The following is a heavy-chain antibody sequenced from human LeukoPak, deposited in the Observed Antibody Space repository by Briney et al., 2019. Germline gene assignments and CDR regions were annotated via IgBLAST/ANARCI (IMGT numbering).Heavy chain of an antibody. D-gene: IGHD2-2*01. J-gene: IGHJ5*02. CDR3: ARTIGYCSSTSCYFTGLDP. CDR2: IYPGDSDT. CDR1: GYSFTSYW. V-gene: IGHV5-51*01. Sequence: GESLKISCKGSGYSFTSYWIGWVRQMPGKGLEWMGIIYPGDSDTRYSPSFQGQVTISAGKSISTAYLQWSSLKASDTAMYYCARTIGYCSSTSCYFTGLDPWGQGTLVTVSS.